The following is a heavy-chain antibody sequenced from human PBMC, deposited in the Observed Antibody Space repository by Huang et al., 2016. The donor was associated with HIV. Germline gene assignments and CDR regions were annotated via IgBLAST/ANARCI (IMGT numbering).Heavy chain of an antibody. CDR3: LPAGHVSHYYYMDV. CDR2: LSNDGNEK. V-gene: IGHV3-30*03. CDR1: GFIFTSYD. J-gene: IGHJ6*03. Sequence: QGQLVESGGGVVQPGRSLRLSCAASGFIFTSYDMQWVRQVAGKGLDWVSCLSNDGNEKYYADSGKGRFTISRDNFKNTLYLQMNSLRTGDTAVYFCLPAGHVSHYYYMDVWGKGTTVSVSS.